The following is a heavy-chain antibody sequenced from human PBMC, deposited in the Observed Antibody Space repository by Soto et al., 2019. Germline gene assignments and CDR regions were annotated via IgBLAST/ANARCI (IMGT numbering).Heavy chain of an antibody. J-gene: IGHJ4*02. Sequence: GGSLRLSCAASGFTIDNAWMSWVRQAPGKGLEWVGRIKSKNDGGTTDYAAPVKGRFTISRDDSKNTLYLQMNSLKIEDPAVYYCTTDDPINRFWGQGTLVTVSS. CDR3: TTDDPINRF. V-gene: IGHV3-15*01. CDR2: IKSKNDGGTT. CDR1: GFTIDNAW.